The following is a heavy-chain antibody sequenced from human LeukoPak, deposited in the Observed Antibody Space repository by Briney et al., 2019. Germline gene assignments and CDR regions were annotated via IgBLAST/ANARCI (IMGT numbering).Heavy chain of an antibody. CDR2: IYYSGST. CDR3: AKSGGYGLIDY. V-gene: IGHV4-39*01. Sequence: SETLSLTCIVSGVSISSSYYYWGWIRQPPGKGVEWIGSIYYSGSTYYNSSLKSRVTISIDTSKNQVSLNLTSMTAADTAVYYCAKSGGYGLIDYWGQGTLVTVSS. CDR1: GVSISSSYYY. D-gene: IGHD1-26*01. J-gene: IGHJ4*01.